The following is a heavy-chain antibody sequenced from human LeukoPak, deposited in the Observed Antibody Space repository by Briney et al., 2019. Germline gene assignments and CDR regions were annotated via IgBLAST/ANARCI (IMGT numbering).Heavy chain of an antibody. CDR3: ARDLKNGYSSGWYYGYYYYYMDV. CDR2: INTNTGNP. Sequence: GASVKVSCKASGYTFTSYAMHWVRQAPGQGLEWMGWINTNTGNPTYAQGFTGRFVFSLDTSVSTAYLQISSLKAEDTAVYYCARDLKNGYSSGWYYGYYYYYMDVWGKGTTVTVSS. CDR1: GYTFTSYA. D-gene: IGHD6-19*01. J-gene: IGHJ6*03. V-gene: IGHV7-4-1*02.